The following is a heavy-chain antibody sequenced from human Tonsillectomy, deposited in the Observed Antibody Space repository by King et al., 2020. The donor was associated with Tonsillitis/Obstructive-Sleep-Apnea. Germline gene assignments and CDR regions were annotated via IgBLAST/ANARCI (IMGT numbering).Heavy chain of an antibody. CDR3: AKDLRGYYDSSGYFPFDY. CDR1: GFTFSNYA. Sequence: VQLVESGGGLVQPGGSLRVSCVASGFTFSNYAMSWVRQAPGKGLEWVSAISVTGGSPYYADSVKGRFTISRDNSNNTLCLQMNSLRAEDTAVYYCAKDLRGYYDSSGYFPFDYWGQGTLVTVSS. V-gene: IGHV3-23*04. D-gene: IGHD3-22*01. J-gene: IGHJ4*02. CDR2: ISVTGGSP.